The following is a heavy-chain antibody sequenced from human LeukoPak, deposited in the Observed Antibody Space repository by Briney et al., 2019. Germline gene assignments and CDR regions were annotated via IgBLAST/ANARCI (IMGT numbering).Heavy chain of an antibody. J-gene: IGHJ4*02. D-gene: IGHD3-10*01. V-gene: IGHV3-7*01. CDR3: ARDRSLWFGELSIFFDY. Sequence: GGSLRLSCAASGLTFNNYWMNWVRQAPGKGLEWVANIKQDGSEKYYVDSVKGRFTISRDNAKKSLYLQMNSLRAEDTAVYYCARDRSLWFGELSIFFDYWGQGSLVTVSS. CDR1: GLTFNNYW. CDR2: IKQDGSEK.